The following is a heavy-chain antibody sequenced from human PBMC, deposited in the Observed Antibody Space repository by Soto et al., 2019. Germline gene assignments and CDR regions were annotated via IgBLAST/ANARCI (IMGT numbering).Heavy chain of an antibody. CDR1: GFAVSSNY. CDR3: ARACSGGSCYADAFDI. V-gene: IGHV3-53*01. D-gene: IGHD2-15*01. Sequence: PGGSLRLSCAASGFAVSSNYMSWVRQAPGKGLEWVSVIYSGGSTYYADSVKGRFTISRDNSKNTLYLQMNSLRAEDTAVYYCARACSGGSCYADAFDIWGQGTMVTVSS. CDR2: IYSGGST. J-gene: IGHJ3*02.